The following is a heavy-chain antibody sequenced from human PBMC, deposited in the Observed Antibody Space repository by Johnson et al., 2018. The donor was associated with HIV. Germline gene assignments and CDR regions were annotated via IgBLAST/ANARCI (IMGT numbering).Heavy chain of an antibody. D-gene: IGHD1-26*01. Sequence: QVQLVESGGGVVQPGRSLRLSCAASGFPFRSYTVHWVRQAPGKGLEWVSVIYSGGSTYYADSVKGRFTISRDNAQNSLYLQMNSLRAEDTAVYYCVKDGAHSGSHHDAFDVWGRGTVVTVSS. CDR1: GFPFRSYT. CDR2: IYSGGST. V-gene: IGHV3-NL1*01. CDR3: VKDGAHSGSHHDAFDV. J-gene: IGHJ3*01.